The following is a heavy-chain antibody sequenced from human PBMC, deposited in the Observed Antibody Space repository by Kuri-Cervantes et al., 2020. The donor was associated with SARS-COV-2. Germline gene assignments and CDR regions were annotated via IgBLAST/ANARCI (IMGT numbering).Heavy chain of an antibody. CDR1: GYTFTSYA. V-gene: IGHV1-3*01. Sequence: ASVKVSCKASGYTFTSYAMHWVRQAPGQRLEWMGWINAGNGNTKYSQKFQGRVTITRDTSASTAYMELSSLRFEDTAVYYCARGYCSSTSCYPSDYWGQGTLVTVSS. CDR2: INAGNGNT. CDR3: ARGYCSSTSCYPSDY. J-gene: IGHJ4*02. D-gene: IGHD2-2*01.